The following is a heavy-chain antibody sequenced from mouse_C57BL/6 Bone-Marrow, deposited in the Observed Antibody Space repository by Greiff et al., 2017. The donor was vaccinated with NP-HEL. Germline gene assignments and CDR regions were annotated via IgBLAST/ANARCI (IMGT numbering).Heavy chain of an antibody. D-gene: IGHD1-1*01. CDR1: GYTFTSYW. J-gene: IGHJ4*01. CDR2: IHPNSGST. Sequence: VKLQQPGAVLVKPGASVKLSCKASGYTFTSYWMHWVKQRPGQGLEWIGMIHPNSGSTNYNEKFKSKATLTVDKSSSTAYMQLSSLTSEDSAVYYCARGTTVVAHYYAMDYWGQGTSVTVSS. CDR3: ARGTTVVAHYYAMDY. V-gene: IGHV1-64*01.